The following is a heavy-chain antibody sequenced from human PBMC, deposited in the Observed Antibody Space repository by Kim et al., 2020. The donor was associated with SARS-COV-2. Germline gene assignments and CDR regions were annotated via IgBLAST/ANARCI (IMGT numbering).Heavy chain of an antibody. D-gene: IGHD3-22*01. CDR3: ARRAPYYYDSSGYYYFDY. J-gene: IGHJ4*02. Sequence: SRVTIAVDTSKNQFSLKLGSVTAADTAVYYCARRAPYYYDSSGYYYFDYWGQGTLVTVSS. V-gene: IGHV4-39*01.